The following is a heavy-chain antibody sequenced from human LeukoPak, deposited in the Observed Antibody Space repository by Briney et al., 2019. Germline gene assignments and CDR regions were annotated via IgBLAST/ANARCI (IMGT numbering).Heavy chain of an antibody. CDR1: GYTFTGYY. J-gene: IGHJ5*02. CDR3: ATYSSGWYSAPS. D-gene: IGHD6-19*01. V-gene: IGHV1-2*02. CDR2: INPNSGGT. Sequence: ASVKVSCKASGYTFTGYYMHWVRQAPGQGLEWMGWINPNSGGTNYAQKFQGRVTMTEDTSTDTAYMELSSLRSEDTAVYYCATYSSGWYSAPSWGQGTLVTVSS.